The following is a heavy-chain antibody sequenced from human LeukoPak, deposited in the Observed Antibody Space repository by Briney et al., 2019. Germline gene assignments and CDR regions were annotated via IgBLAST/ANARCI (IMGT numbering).Heavy chain of an antibody. J-gene: IGHJ3*02. CDR3: AKARDRITIFGVVIRDAFDI. CDR1: GFTFSNYW. D-gene: IGHD3-3*01. V-gene: IGHV3-23*01. CDR2: ISGSGGST. Sequence: GSLRLSCAASGFTFSNYWMSWVRQAPGKGLEWVSAISGSGGSTYYADSVKGRFAISRDNSKNTLYLQMNSLRAEDTAVYYCAKARDRITIFGVVIRDAFDIWGQGTMVTVSS.